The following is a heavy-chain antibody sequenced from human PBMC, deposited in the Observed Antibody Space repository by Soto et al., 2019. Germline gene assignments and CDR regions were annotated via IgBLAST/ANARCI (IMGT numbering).Heavy chain of an antibody. D-gene: IGHD3-22*01. Sequence: ASVKVSCKASGYTFTSYYMHWVRQAPGQGLEWMGIINPSGGSASYAQKFQGRVTMTRDTSTSTVYMERSSLRSEDTAVYYCARVRRSSGYYYGYWGQGTPVTAPQ. CDR1: GYTFTSYY. CDR2: INPSGGSA. V-gene: IGHV1-46*01. J-gene: IGHJ4*02. CDR3: ARVRRSSGYYYGY.